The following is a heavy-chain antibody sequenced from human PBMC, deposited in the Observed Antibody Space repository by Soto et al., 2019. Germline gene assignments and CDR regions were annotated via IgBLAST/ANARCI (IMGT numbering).Heavy chain of an antibody. D-gene: IGHD3-3*01. V-gene: IGHV4-34*01. CDR2: INHSGSI. Sequence: PSETLSLTCSVYGGSFSDYYWSWIRQPPGKGLEWIGEINHSGSIKYNPSLKSRVTTSVHTSKNQSSLKLSPVTAADTAVYYCARARKGSGSDYYYHYGMDVWGKGTTVTVSS. CDR3: ARARKGSGSDYYYHYGMDV. J-gene: IGHJ6*04. CDR1: GGSFSDYY.